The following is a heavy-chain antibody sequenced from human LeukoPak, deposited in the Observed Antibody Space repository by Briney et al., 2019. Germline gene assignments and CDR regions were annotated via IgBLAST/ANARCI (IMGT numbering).Heavy chain of an antibody. Sequence: GGSLRLSCAASGFTFSSYAMHWVRQAPGKGLEWVAVISYDGSKRYFADSVKGRFTISRDNSKNTLYLQMNSLRAEDTAVYYCAREDPWLSKGVAYWGQGTLVTVSS. D-gene: IGHD5-24*01. CDR3: AREDPWLSKGVAY. V-gene: IGHV3-30*04. CDR2: ISYDGSKR. J-gene: IGHJ4*02. CDR1: GFTFSSYA.